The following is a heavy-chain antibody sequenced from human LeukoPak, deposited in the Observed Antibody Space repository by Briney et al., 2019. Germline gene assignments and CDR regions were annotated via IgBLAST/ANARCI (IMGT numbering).Heavy chain of an antibody. J-gene: IGHJ3*02. Sequence: ASVKVSCKASGYTFTSYGISWVRQAPGQALEWMGWISAYDGNTNYAKKLQGRVTMTTDTSTSTAYMELRSLSSDDTAVYYCASTRNYPAFDIWGQGTMVTVSS. D-gene: IGHD1-14*01. CDR2: ISAYDGNT. V-gene: IGHV1-18*01. CDR3: ASTRNYPAFDI. CDR1: GYTFTSYG.